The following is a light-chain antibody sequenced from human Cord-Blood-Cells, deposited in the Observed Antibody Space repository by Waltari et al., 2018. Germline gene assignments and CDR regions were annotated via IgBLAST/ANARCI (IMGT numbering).Light chain of an antibody. CDR1: QSISTW. CDR2: DAA. CDR3: QQYNSYS. Sequence: DIQMTQYPSTLSASVGDRVTITCRASQSISTWLAWYQQKPGKAPKLLIYDAASLESGDPSRFSGSGSGTEFTLTISSLQPDDFATYYCQQYNSYSFGQGTKLEIK. J-gene: IGKJ2*01. V-gene: IGKV1-5*01.